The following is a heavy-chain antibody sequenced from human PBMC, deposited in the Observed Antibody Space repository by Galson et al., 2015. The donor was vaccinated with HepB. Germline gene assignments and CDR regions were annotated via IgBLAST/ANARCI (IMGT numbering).Heavy chain of an antibody. J-gene: IGHJ4*02. V-gene: IGHV1-3*01. Sequence: SVKVSCKATGYNYLMYGIQWVRQAPGHRLEWVGWINPAIDDTQYSPTYPKKVKARATITSDTSASTAYLEMNSLKSEYTAVYYCARDAITNFDSRGQGNPVTVSS. CDR1: GYNYLMYG. CDR2: INPAIDDT. CDR3: ARDAITNFDS. D-gene: IGHD3-3*01.